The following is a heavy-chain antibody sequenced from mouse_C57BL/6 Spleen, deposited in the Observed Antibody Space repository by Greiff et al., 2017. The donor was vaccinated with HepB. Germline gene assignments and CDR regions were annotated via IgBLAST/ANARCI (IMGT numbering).Heavy chain of an antibody. D-gene: IGHD4-1*01. Sequence: QVQLQQSGAELVKPGASVKISCKASGYAFSSYWMNWVKQRPGKGLEWIGQIYPGDGDTNYNGKFKGKATLTADKSSSTAYMQLSSLTSEDSAVYFCARWELGGGYFDVWGTGTTVTVSS. CDR3: ARWELGGGYFDV. CDR2: IYPGDGDT. CDR1: GYAFSSYW. V-gene: IGHV1-80*01. J-gene: IGHJ1*03.